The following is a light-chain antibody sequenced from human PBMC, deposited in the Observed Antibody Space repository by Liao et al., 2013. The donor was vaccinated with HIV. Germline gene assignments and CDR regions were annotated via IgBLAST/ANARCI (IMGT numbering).Light chain of an antibody. J-gene: IGLJ1*01. CDR1: DIGSKS. CDR3: QAWDSSLXV. V-gene: IGLV3-21*01. Sequence: SYELTQTPSVSVAPGKTARITCGGNDIGSKSVHWYQQKPGQAPVLVIYYDSDRPSGIPERFSGSNSGNTATLTISGTQAMDEADYYCQAWDSSLXVFGTGTKVTVL. CDR2: YDS.